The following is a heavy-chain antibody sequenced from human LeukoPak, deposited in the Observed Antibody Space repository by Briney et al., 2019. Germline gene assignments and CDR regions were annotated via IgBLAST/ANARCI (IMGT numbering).Heavy chain of an antibody. Sequence: GGSLRLSCAASGNYWMHWVRQAPGKGLVWVSHINSDGSWTGYADSVKGRFTISKDNAKNTVDLQMNNLRAEDTAVYYCVSFYETYWGRGTLVTVS. J-gene: IGHJ4*02. CDR2: INSDGSWT. V-gene: IGHV3-74*01. D-gene: IGHD2-2*01. CDR3: VSFYETY. CDR1: GNYW.